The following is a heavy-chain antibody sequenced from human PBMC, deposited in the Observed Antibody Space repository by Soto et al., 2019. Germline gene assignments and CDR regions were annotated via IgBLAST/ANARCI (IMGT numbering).Heavy chain of an antibody. D-gene: IGHD3-16*01. Sequence: EASVKVSCKASGYTFTSYAMHWVRQAPGQTLEWMGWIDAGNGNTKPSQKFQGRVSITRDTSASAAYMELSSLRSEDTAVYYCARGVGSLWLYYGLDVWGQGTTVTVSS. CDR3: ARGVGSLWLYYGLDV. CDR2: IDAGNGNT. V-gene: IGHV1-3*01. CDR1: GYTFTSYA. J-gene: IGHJ6*02.